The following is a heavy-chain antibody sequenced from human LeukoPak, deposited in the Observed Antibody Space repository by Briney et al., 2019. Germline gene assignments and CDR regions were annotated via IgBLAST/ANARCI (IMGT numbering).Heavy chain of an antibody. J-gene: IGHJ4*02. D-gene: IGHD1-26*01. CDR2: ISYDGSNK. CDR3: ARDWDSGSYLLDY. CDR1: GFTFSSYA. V-gene: IGHV3-30-3*01. Sequence: PGGSLRLSCAASGFTFSSYAMHWVRQAPGKGLEGVAVISYDGSNKYYADSVKGRFTISRDNSKNTLYLQMNSMRAEDTAVYYCARDWDSGSYLLDYWGQGTLVTVSS.